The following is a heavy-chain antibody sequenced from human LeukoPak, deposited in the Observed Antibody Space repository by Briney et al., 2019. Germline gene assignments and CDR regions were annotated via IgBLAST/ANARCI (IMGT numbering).Heavy chain of an antibody. Sequence: GGSLRLSCAASGFTFSGSAMHWVRQASGKGLEWVGRIRSKANSYATAYAASVKGRFTISGDDSKNTAYLQMNSLKTEDTAVYYCTRGLPYYYDSSGYPLDAFDIWGQGTMVTVSS. CDR3: TRGLPYYYDSSGYPLDAFDI. D-gene: IGHD3-22*01. CDR2: IRSKANSYAT. CDR1: GFTFSGSA. V-gene: IGHV3-73*01. J-gene: IGHJ3*02.